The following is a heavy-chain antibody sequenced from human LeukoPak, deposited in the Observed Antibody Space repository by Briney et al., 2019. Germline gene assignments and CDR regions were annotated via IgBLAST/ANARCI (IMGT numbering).Heavy chain of an antibody. CDR2: INPGGGST. J-gene: IGHJ3*02. Sequence: GASVKVSCKASGYTFASYYVHWVRQAPGQGLEWMGVINPGGGSTSYAQKFQGRVTMTRDTSTSTVYMELSSLRSEDTAVYCCARGPLPGYYYDSSGYNGAFDIWGQGTMVTVSS. CDR1: GYTFASYY. V-gene: IGHV1-46*01. D-gene: IGHD3-22*01. CDR3: ARGPLPGYYYDSSGYNGAFDI.